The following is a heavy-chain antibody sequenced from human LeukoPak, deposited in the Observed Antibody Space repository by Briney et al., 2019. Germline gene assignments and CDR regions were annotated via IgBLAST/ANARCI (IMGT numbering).Heavy chain of an antibody. D-gene: IGHD3-10*01. CDR2: ISDVGTRT. CDR1: GFTFSNHW. CDR3: VRSMSCRNDF. J-gene: IGHJ4*02. Sequence: PGGSLRLSCARSGFTFSNHWVHWVRHAPGKGLMWVARISDVGTRTDYADSVSGRFTITRDNAMNTIDLQMNSLTAEDTSVYYCVRSMSCRNDFWGQGTVVSVAS. V-gene: IGHV3-74*01.